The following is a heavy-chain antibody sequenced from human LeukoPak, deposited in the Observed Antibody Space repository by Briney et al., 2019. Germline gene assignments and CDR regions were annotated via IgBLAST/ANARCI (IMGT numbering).Heavy chain of an antibody. Sequence: SVKVSCKASGGTFSSYAISWVRQAPGQGLEWMGGIIPIFGTANYAQTFQGRVTITADKSTSTAYMELSSLRSEDTAVYYCARVPYYYGDYSQAFDMWGQGTMVTVSS. D-gene: IGHD4-17*01. CDR2: IIPIFGTA. V-gene: IGHV1-69*06. CDR1: GGTFSSYA. J-gene: IGHJ3*02. CDR3: ARVPYYYGDYSQAFDM.